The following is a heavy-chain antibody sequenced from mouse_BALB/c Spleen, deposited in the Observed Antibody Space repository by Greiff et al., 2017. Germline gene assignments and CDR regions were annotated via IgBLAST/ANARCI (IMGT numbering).Heavy chain of an antibody. CDR1: GFTFSSYG. V-gene: IGHV5-6-3*01. Sequence: EVQLVESGGGLVQPGGSLKLSCAASGFTFSSYGMSWVRQTPDKRLELVATINSNGGSTYYPDSVKGRFTISRDNAKNTLYLQMSSLKSEDTAMYYCARDGELLTSFAYWGQGTLVTVSA. J-gene: IGHJ3*01. CDR2: INSNGGST. CDR3: ARDGELLTSFAY. D-gene: IGHD2-12*01.